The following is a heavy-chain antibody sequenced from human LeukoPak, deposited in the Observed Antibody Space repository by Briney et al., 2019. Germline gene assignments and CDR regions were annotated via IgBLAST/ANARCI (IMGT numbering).Heavy chain of an antibody. D-gene: IGHD4-17*01. V-gene: IGHV4-31*03. CDR3: ARDGGGSTTVTTSYYGMDV. CDR2: IYYSGST. J-gene: IGHJ6*02. CDR1: GGSISSGGYS. Sequence: PSETLSLTCTVSGGSISSGGYSWSWIRQHPGKGLEWIGYIYYSGSTYYNPSLKSRVTISVDTSKNQFSLKLSSVTAADTAVYYCARDGGGSTTVTTSYYGMDVWGQGTTVTVSS.